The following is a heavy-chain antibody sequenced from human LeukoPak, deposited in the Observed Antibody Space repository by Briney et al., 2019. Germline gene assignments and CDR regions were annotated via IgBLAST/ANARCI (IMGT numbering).Heavy chain of an antibody. V-gene: IGHV4-59*08. Sequence: PSETLTLTCTVSGGSLIDHYWLCLRQPPGKGLEWIGYIYYSGNTNYNPSLKSRATISVDTSKNQFSLKLNSVTAADTAIYYCARCRYSGYDRPFDYWGKGTLVTVSS. CDR1: GGSLIDHY. CDR2: IYYSGNT. CDR3: ARCRYSGYDRPFDY. D-gene: IGHD5-12*01. J-gene: IGHJ4*02.